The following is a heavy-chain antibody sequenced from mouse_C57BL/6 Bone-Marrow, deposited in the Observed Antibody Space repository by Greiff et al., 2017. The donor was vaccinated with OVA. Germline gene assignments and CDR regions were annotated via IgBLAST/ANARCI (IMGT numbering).Heavy chain of an antibody. Sequence: QVQLQQPGAELVRPGSSVKLSCKASGYTFTSYWMHWVKQRPIQGLEWIGNIDPSDSETHYNQKFKDKATLTVDKSSSTAYMQLSSLTSEDSAVYYCARDGSSSYWYFDVWGTGTTVTVSS. D-gene: IGHD1-1*01. CDR2: IDPSDSET. J-gene: IGHJ1*03. V-gene: IGHV1-52*01. CDR1: GYTFTSYW. CDR3: ARDGSSSYWYFDV.